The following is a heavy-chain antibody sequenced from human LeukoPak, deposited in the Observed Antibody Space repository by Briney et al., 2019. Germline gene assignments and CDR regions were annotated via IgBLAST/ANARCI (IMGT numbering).Heavy chain of an antibody. CDR1: GGSIRSYY. Sequence: PSETLSLTCTVSGGSIRSYYWSWIRQPPGKGLEWIGYIYDSGSTNYSPSLKSRVTISVATSKNQFSLKLSSVTAADTAVYYCARRVVTAIATLFDYWGQGILVTVSS. CDR2: IYDSGST. V-gene: IGHV4-59*08. CDR3: ARRVVTAIATLFDY. J-gene: IGHJ4*02. D-gene: IGHD2-21*02.